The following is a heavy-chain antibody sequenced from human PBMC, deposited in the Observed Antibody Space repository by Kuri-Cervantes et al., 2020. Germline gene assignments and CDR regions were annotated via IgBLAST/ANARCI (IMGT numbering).Heavy chain of an antibody. Sequence: SETLSLTCTVSGGSISSSTYYWGWIRQPPGKGLEWIGTIYYSGSTHYNPSLKSRVTISVDTSKNQFSLKLSSVTAADTAVYYCARDYVWGSYRLIDYWGQGTLVTVSS. CDR2: IYYSGST. D-gene: IGHD3-16*02. CDR3: ARDYVWGSYRLIDY. J-gene: IGHJ4*02. CDR1: GGSISSSTYY. V-gene: IGHV4-39*07.